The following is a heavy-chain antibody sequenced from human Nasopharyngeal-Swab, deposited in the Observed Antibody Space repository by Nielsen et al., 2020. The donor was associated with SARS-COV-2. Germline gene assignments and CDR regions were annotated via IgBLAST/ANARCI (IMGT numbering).Heavy chain of an antibody. CDR1: GWSVIAYP. V-gene: IGHV4-34*01. CDR2: MKPSGRT. CDR3: AGHPVDFDY. J-gene: IGHJ4*02. Sequence: SEPLSLTCAVYGWSVIAYPWIWIRQPPGKGLDWIGEMKPSGRTNYSPSLKSRVAISIDASKNQLFLNLTSVTAADTAVYYCAGHPVDFDYWGQGTLVTVSS. D-gene: IGHD6-19*01.